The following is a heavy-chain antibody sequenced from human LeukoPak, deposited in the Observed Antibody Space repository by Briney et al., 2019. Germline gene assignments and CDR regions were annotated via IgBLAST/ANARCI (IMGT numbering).Heavy chain of an antibody. CDR2: ISYDGSNK. D-gene: IGHD4-17*01. CDR3: AKGEYGDYPQFYFDY. V-gene: IGHV3-30*18. Sequence: PGGSLRLSCAASGFTFSTYLMSWVRQAPGKGLEWVAVISYDGSNKYYADSVKGRFTISRDNSKNTLYLQMNSLRAEDTAVYYCAKGEYGDYPQFYFDYWGQGTLVTVSS. J-gene: IGHJ4*02. CDR1: GFTFSTYL.